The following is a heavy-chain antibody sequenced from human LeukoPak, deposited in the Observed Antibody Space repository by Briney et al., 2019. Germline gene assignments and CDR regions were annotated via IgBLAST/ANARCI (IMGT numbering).Heavy chain of an antibody. J-gene: IGHJ3*02. V-gene: IGHV3-30-3*01. Sequence: PGGSLRLSCAASGFTFSSYAMHWVRQAPGKGLEWVAVISYDGSNKYYADSVKGRFTISRDNSKNTLYLQMNSLRAEDTAVYYCARECSGSCSLDAFDIWSQGTMVTVSS. D-gene: IGHD2-15*01. CDR3: ARECSGSCSLDAFDI. CDR1: GFTFSSYA. CDR2: ISYDGSNK.